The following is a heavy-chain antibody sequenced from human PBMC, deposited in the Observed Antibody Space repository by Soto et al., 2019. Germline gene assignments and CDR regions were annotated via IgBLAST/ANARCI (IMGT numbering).Heavy chain of an antibody. V-gene: IGHV4-59*01. CDR2: IYYSGST. CDR1: VGSMSSFY. Sequence: PSETLSLSCTVSVGSMSSFYWSWMRLPPGKGLEWIGYIYYSGSTNYNPSLKSRVTISIDTSKNQFSLKLSSVTTADTAVYYCARGKADSSGFDYWGQGTLVTVSS. J-gene: IGHJ4*02. D-gene: IGHD3-22*01. CDR3: ARGKADSSGFDY.